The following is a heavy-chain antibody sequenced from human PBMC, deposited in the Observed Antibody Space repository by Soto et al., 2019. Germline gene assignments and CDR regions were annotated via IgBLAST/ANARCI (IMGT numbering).Heavy chain of an antibody. J-gene: IGHJ6*03. CDR3: ARGIQDIVTDYYYYMDV. V-gene: IGHV3-21*01. CDR2: ISSSSSYI. Sequence: EVQLVESGGGLVKPGGSLRLSCAASGFTFSSYSMNWVRQAPGKGLEWVSSISSSSSYIYYADSVKGRFTISRDNAKNSLYLQMNSLRAEDTAVYYCARGIQDIVTDYYYYMDVWGKGTTVTVSS. D-gene: IGHD3-9*01. CDR1: GFTFSSYS.